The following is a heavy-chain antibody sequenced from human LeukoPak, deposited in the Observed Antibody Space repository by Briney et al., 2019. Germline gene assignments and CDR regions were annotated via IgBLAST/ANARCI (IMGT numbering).Heavy chain of an antibody. Sequence: GASVKVSCKASGGTFSSYAISWVRQAPGQGLEWMGGIIPIFGTANYAQKFQGRVTITADESTSTAYMELSSLRSEDTAVYYCARAPNYVWGSYRYNWFDPWGQGTLDTVSS. CDR3: ARAPNYVWGSYRYNWFDP. V-gene: IGHV1-69*13. J-gene: IGHJ5*02. CDR2: IIPIFGTA. D-gene: IGHD3-16*02. CDR1: GGTFSSYA.